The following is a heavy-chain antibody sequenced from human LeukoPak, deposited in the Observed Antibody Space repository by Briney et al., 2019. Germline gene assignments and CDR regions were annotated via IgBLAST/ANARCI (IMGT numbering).Heavy chain of an antibody. J-gene: IGHJ2*01. CDR3: ARYSSTWPYWYFDL. Sequence: SETLSLTCTVSGGSISSYYWSWIRQPAGKGLEWIGRIYTSGSTNYNPSLKSRVTMSVDTSKNQFSLKLSSATAADTAVYYCARYSSTWPYWYFDLWGRGTLVTVSS. D-gene: IGHD6-13*01. CDR1: GGSISSYY. CDR2: IYTSGST. V-gene: IGHV4-4*07.